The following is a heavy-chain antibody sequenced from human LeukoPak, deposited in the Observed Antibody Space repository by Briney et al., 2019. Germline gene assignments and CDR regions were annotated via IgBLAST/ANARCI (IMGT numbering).Heavy chain of an antibody. CDR1: GGTFSSYA. J-gene: IGHJ6*02. D-gene: IGHD3-3*01. V-gene: IGHV1-69*13. CDR2: IIPIFGTA. Sequence: VASVKVSCKASGGTFSSYAISWVRQAPGQGLEWMGGIIPIFGTANYAQKFQGRVTITADESTSTAYMELSSLRSEDTAVYYCARDMGPIQRGITIFGVVTDYYYYGMDVWGQGTTVTVSS. CDR3: ARDMGPIQRGITIFGVVTDYYYYGMDV.